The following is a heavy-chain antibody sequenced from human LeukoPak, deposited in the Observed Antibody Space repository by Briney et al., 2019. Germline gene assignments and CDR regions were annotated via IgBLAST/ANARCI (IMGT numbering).Heavy chain of an antibody. V-gene: IGHV3-48*03. D-gene: IGHD1-26*01. CDR3: ARGTTRAWFDP. CDR2: ISSSGSTI. Sequence: PGGSLRLSCAASGFTFSSYEMNWVRQAPGKGLEWVSYISSSGSTIYYADSAKGRFTISRDNAKSSLYLQMNSLRSADTAVYYCARGTTRAWFDPWGQGTLVTVSS. CDR1: GFTFSSYE. J-gene: IGHJ5*02.